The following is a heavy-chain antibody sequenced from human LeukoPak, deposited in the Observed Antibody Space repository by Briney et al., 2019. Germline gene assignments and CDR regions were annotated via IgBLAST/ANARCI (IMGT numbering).Heavy chain of an antibody. D-gene: IGHD2-15*01. CDR2: IKQDGSEK. CDR3: ARAPYCIGGSCRFDY. Sequence: GGSLRLSCAVSGFTSSSYWMSWVRQAPGKGLEWVANIKQDGSEKYYVDSVKGRFTISRDNAKNSLYLQMNSLRAEDTAVYYCARAPYCIGGSCRFDYWGQGALVTVSS. J-gene: IGHJ4*02. CDR1: GFTSSSYW. V-gene: IGHV3-7*03.